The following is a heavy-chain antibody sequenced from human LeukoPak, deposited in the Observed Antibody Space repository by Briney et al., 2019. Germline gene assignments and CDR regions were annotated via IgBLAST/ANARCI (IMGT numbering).Heavy chain of an antibody. V-gene: IGHV1-8*03. J-gene: IGHJ6*03. CDR1: GYTFTSYD. Sequence: GASVKVSCKASGYTFTSYDINWVRQATGQGLEWMGWMNPNSGNTGYAQKFQGRVTITRNTSISTAYMELSSLRSEDTAVYYCARAMRDYCYYYYMDVWGKGTTVTVSS. CDR2: MNPNSGNT. CDR3: ARAMRDYCYYYYMDV.